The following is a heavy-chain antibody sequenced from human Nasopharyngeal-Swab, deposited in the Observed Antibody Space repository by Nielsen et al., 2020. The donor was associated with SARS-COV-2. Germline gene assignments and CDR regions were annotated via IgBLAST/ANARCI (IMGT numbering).Heavy chain of an antibody. V-gene: IGHV5-51*01. D-gene: IGHD3-22*01. Sequence: GGSLRLSCKGSGYSFTSYWIGWVRQMPGKGLEWMGIIDPGDSDARFSPSFQGQVTISVDKSISTAYLQWSSLKASDTAIYYCARRSQYYYDSNAHLDYWGQGTLVTVSS. CDR1: GYSFTSYW. J-gene: IGHJ4*02. CDR3: ARRSQYYYDSNAHLDY. CDR2: IDPGDSDA.